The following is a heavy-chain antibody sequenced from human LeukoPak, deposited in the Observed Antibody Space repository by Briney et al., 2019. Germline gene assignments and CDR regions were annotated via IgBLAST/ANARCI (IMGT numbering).Heavy chain of an antibody. CDR3: AKDPELRPYYYYYYMDV. V-gene: IGHV3-30*02. CDR1: GFTLSSFG. CDR2: IWYVGSNK. Sequence: GGSLRLSCAASGFTLSSFGMHWVRQAPGKGWEWGAFIWYVGSNKYYADSVKGRFTISRDNSKNTLYLQINSPRAEDTAVYYCAKDPELRPYYYYYYMDVWGKGTTVTVSS. J-gene: IGHJ6*03. D-gene: IGHD3-10*01.